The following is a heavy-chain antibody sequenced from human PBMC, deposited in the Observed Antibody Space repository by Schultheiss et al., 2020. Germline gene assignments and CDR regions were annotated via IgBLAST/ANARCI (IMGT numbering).Heavy chain of an antibody. CDR1: GFTFSSYA. CDR2: ITGSGGST. J-gene: IGHJ3*02. Sequence: GGSLRLSCAASGFTFSSYAMRWVRQAPGKGLEWVSAITGSGGSTYYADSVKGRFTISRDNSKNMLYLQMNSLRAEDTAVYYCARGYTGNSNAFDIWGQGTMVTVSS. V-gene: IGHV3-23*01. D-gene: IGHD4-23*01. CDR3: ARGYTGNSNAFDI.